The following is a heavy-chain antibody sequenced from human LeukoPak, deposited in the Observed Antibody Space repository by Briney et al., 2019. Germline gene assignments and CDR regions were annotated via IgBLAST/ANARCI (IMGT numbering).Heavy chain of an antibody. CDR2: IYYSGST. Sequence: PSETLSLTCAVYGGSFSGYYWSWIRQHPGKGLEWIGYIYYSGSTYYNPSLKSRVTISVDTSKNQFSLKLSSVTAADTAVYYCARGNPWGLGYWGQGTLVTVSS. CDR3: ARGNPWGLGY. D-gene: IGHD1-14*01. CDR1: GGSFSGYY. V-gene: IGHV4-31*11. J-gene: IGHJ4*02.